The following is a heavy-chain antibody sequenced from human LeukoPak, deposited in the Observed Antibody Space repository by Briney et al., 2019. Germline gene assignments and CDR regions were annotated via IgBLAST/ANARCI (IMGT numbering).Heavy chain of an antibody. D-gene: IGHD2-15*01. Sequence: SETLSLTCTVSGGSISSSSYYWSWIRQPPGKGLEWIGYIYYSGSTNYNPSLKSRVTISVDTSKNQFSLKLSSVTAADTAVYYCARERRSVVDYWGQGTLVTVSS. CDR2: IYYSGST. CDR1: GGSISSSSYY. CDR3: ARERRSVVDY. J-gene: IGHJ4*02. V-gene: IGHV4-61*01.